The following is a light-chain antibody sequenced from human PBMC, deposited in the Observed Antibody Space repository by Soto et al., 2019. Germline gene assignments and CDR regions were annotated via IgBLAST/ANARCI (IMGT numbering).Light chain of an antibody. CDR2: AAS. CDR1: QTISSW. V-gene: IGKV1-39*01. Sequence: DIQMTQSPSTLSGSVGDRVTITCRASQTISSWLAWYQQKPGKAPKLLIYAASSLQSGVPSRFSGSGSETDFTLTISSLQPEDFATYSCQQSYSTTWTFGQGTKVEIK. CDR3: QQSYSTTWT. J-gene: IGKJ1*01.